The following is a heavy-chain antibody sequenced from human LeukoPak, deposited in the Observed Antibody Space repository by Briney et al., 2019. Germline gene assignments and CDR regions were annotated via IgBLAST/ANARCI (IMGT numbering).Heavy chain of an antibody. J-gene: IGHJ4*02. D-gene: IGHD4-17*01. Sequence: PGGSLRLSCAASGFTFDDYAMHWVRQAPGKGLEWVSGISWNSGSIGYADSVKGRFTISRDNAKNSLYLQMNSLRAEDTAVYYCAKHLTSVTTNFEYWGQGTLVTISS. CDR3: AKHLTSVTTNFEY. CDR1: GFTFDDYA. V-gene: IGHV3-9*01. CDR2: ISWNSGSI.